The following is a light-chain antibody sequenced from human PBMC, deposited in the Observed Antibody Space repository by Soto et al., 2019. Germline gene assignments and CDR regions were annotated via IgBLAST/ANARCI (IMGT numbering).Light chain of an antibody. J-gene: IGLJ2*01. Sequence: QSALTQPASVSGSPGQSITISCTGTSSDIGGYEHVSWYQLHPGKAPKVLIFEVSNRPSGVSDRFSGSKSGNTASLTISGLQAEDEADYHCSSYTRSSTPDVIFGGGTKLTVL. CDR2: EVS. CDR3: SSYTRSSTPDVI. V-gene: IGLV2-14*01. CDR1: SSDIGGYEH.